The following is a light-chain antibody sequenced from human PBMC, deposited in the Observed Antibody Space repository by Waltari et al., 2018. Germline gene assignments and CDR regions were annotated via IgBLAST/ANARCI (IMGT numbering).Light chain of an antibody. CDR2: TAS. CDR3: QQTYSISLN. CDR1: QSISRS. J-gene: IGKJ4*01. Sequence: DIQMTQSPSSLSASVGDRVTITCRTSQSISRSLSWYQHKPGEATKLMLYTASRLQSGVPTRCSGSGSGTEFTLTISGLQPEDLATYYCQQTYSISLNFGGGTKIEIK. V-gene: IGKV1-39*01.